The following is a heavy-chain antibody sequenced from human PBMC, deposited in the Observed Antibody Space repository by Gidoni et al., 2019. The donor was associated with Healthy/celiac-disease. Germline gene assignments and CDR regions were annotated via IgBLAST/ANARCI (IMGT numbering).Heavy chain of an antibody. CDR3: ARDSRDSSGYPNWFDP. J-gene: IGHJ5*02. CDR2: IWYDGSNK. D-gene: IGHD3-22*01. CDR1: GFTFSSYG. V-gene: IGHV3-33*01. Sequence: QVQLVESGGGVVQPGRSLRLSCAASGFTFSSYGMHWVRQAPGKGLEWVAVIWYDGSNKYYADSVKGRFTISRDNSKNTLYLQMNSLRAEDTAVYYCARDSRDSSGYPNWFDPWGQGTLVTVSS.